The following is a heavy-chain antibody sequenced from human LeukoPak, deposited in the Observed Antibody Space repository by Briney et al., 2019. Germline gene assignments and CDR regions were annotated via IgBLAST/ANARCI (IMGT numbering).Heavy chain of an antibody. CDR2: ISSSSSYT. D-gene: IGHD3-22*01. J-gene: IGHJ4*02. Sequence: PGGSLRLSCAASGFTFSDYYMSWLRQAPGKGLEWVSYISSSSSYTNYADSVKGRFTISRDNAKNSLYLQMNSLRAEDTAVYYCARDLYDSSGYYYSDYWGQGTLVTVSS. CDR3: ARDLYDSSGYYYSDY. V-gene: IGHV3-11*05. CDR1: GFTFSDYY.